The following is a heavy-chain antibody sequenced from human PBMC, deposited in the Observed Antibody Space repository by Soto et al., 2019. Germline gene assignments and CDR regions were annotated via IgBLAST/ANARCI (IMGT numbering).Heavy chain of an antibody. D-gene: IGHD2-8*01. CDR3: ASTIVLMVYARHGYFDY. Sequence: GASVKVSCKVSGYTLTELSMHWVRQAPGKGLEWMGGFDPEDGETIYAQKFQGRVTMTEDTSTDTAYMELSSLGSEDTAVYYCASTIVLMVYARHGYFDYWGQGTLVTVSS. CDR2: FDPEDGET. CDR1: GYTLTELS. J-gene: IGHJ4*02. V-gene: IGHV1-24*01.